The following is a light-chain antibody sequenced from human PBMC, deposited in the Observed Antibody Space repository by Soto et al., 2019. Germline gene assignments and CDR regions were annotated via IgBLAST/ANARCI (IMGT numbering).Light chain of an antibody. J-gene: IGLJ1*01. V-gene: IGLV1-44*01. CDR1: TSNIESHT. CDR3: VTWDDSPKGV. Sequence: QSVLTQPPSASGTPGQRITISCSGSTSNIESHTVNWYQQVPGTAPRLLINTNNQRPSGVPDRFSGSKSGASASLTISGLRSEDAATYYCVTWDDSPKGVFGTSTKVTVL. CDR2: TNN.